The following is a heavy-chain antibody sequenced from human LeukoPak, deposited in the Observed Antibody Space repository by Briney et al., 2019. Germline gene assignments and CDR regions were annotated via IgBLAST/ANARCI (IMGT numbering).Heavy chain of an antibody. Sequence: GGSLRLSCAASGFTFSSYSMNWVRQAPGKGLEWVSSVSSSSSYIYYADSVKGRFTISRDNAKNSLYLQMNSLRVEDTAVYYCARSGAAVYYYYMGVWGKGTTVTVSS. CDR2: VSSSSSYI. D-gene: IGHD6-13*01. V-gene: IGHV3-21*01. CDR3: ARSGAAVYYYYMGV. CDR1: GFTFSSYS. J-gene: IGHJ6*03.